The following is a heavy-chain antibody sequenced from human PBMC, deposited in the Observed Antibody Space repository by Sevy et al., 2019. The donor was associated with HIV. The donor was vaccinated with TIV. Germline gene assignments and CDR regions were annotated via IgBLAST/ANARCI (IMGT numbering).Heavy chain of an antibody. Sequence: GGSLRLSCAASGFTFSSYEMNWVRQAPGKGLEWVAYISSSGSTIYYADSVKGRFTISRDNAKISLYLQMNSLRAEDTAVYYCARLGAGYYSNYFDYWGQGTLVTVSS. CDR3: ARLGAGYYSNYFDY. CDR1: GFTFSSYE. V-gene: IGHV3-48*03. J-gene: IGHJ4*02. D-gene: IGHD3-22*01. CDR2: ISSSGSTI.